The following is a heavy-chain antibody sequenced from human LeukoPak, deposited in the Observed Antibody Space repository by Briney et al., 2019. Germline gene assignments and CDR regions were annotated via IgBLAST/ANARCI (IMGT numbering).Heavy chain of an antibody. Sequence: GGSLRLSCAGSGFTFSTCGMHWVRQAPGKGLEWVAVISYDGSNKYYADSVKGRFTISRDNSKNTLNLQMNSLRTEGTAVYYCAKGSSGWYKSALDYWGQGTLVTVSS. J-gene: IGHJ4*02. CDR3: AKGSSGWYKSALDY. CDR2: ISYDGSNK. CDR1: GFTFSTCG. V-gene: IGHV3-30*18. D-gene: IGHD6-19*01.